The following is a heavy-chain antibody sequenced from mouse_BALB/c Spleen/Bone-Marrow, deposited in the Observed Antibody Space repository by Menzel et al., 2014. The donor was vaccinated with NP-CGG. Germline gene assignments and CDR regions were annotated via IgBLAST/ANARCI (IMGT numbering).Heavy chain of an antibody. CDR2: IYPGNVNT. CDR1: GCTFTSYY. Sequence: QVQLQQSGPELVKPGASVRISCKASGCTFTSYYIHWVKQRPGQGLEWIGWIYPGNVNTKYNEKLKGKATLTADKSSSTAYMQLSSLTSEDSAVYFCAREANWIFDYWGQGTTLTVSS. V-gene: IGHV1S56*01. CDR3: AREANWIFDY. J-gene: IGHJ2*01. D-gene: IGHD4-1*01.